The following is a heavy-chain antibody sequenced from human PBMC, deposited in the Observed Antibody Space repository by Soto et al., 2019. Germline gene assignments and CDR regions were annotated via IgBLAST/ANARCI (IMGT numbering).Heavy chain of an antibody. D-gene: IGHD3-9*01. J-gene: IGHJ6*02. V-gene: IGHV1-18*01. CDR3: VMVDNYDTPTPQSV. CDR2: ISPYTGNT. Sequence: ASVKVSCKASGYIFVNYGIAWVRQAPGQGLEWMGWISPYTGNTHSATKVQGRLTMTTDTSTSTAYMDLGSLTSDDTAVYYCVMVDNYDTPTPQSVWGQGSTVTVSS. CDR1: GYIFVNYG.